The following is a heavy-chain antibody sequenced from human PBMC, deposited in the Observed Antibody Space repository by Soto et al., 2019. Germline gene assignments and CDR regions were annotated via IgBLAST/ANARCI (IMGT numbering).Heavy chain of an antibody. CDR1: GFTFSSYA. D-gene: IGHD3-9*01. J-gene: IGHJ6*03. CDR2: ISGSGGST. Sequence: PGGSLRLSCAASGFTFSSYAMSWVRQAPGKGLEWVSAISGSGGSTYYADSVKGRFTISRDNSKNTLYLQMNSLRAEDTAVYYCAKDYYDILTGYYRTYYYYYMDVWGKGTTVTVSS. CDR3: AKDYYDILTGYYRTYYYYYMDV. V-gene: IGHV3-23*01.